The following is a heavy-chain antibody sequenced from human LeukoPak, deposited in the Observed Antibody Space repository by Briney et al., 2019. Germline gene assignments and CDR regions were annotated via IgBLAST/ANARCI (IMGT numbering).Heavy chain of an antibody. CDR1: GGSISSGGYS. J-gene: IGHJ4*02. Sequence: SQTLSLTCAVSGGSISSGGYSWSWIRQSPGKGLEWIGYIYHSGSTYYNPSLKSRVTISVDRSKNQFSLKLSSVTAADTAVYYCARVYSGYGVDYWGQGTLVTVSS. CDR2: IYHSGST. V-gene: IGHV4-30-2*06. D-gene: IGHD5-12*01. CDR3: ARVYSGYGVDY.